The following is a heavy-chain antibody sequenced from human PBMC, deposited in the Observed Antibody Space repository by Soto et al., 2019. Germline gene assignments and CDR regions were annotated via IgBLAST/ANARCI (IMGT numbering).Heavy chain of an antibody. V-gene: IGHV3-30*03. Sequence: GGSLRLSCAASGFIFSNYGMHWVRQAPGKGLEWVAVIPYGGSNTYYADSVKGRFTISRDNSKNTLYLQMNSLGGDDTAVYYCARDLENSSSPNLRGQGTLVTVSS. D-gene: IGHD6-13*01. CDR2: IPYGGSNT. J-gene: IGHJ4*02. CDR1: GFIFSNYG. CDR3: ARDLENSSSPNL.